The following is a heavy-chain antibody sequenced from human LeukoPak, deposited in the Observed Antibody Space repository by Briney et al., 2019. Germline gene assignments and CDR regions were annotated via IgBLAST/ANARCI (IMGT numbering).Heavy chain of an antibody. CDR3: ARTRVTNWWYFDH. V-gene: IGHV1-2*02. D-gene: IGHD2-8*02. J-gene: IGHJ4*02. CDR2: INPNSGGT. Sequence: ASVKVSCKASGYTFTDYYMHWVRQAPGQGLEWMGWINPNSGGTNYAQKFQGRVTMTTDTSISTAYMEVSRLRSDDTAVYYCARTRVTNWWYFDHWGQGTLVTVSS. CDR1: GYTFTDYY.